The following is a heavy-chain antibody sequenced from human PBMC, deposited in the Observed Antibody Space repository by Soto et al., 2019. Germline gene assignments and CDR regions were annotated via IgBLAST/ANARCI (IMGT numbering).Heavy chain of an antibody. J-gene: IGHJ6*02. V-gene: IGHV1-3*01. CDR2: INAGNGNT. CDR1: GYTFTSYA. D-gene: IGHD2-2*01. Sequence: ASVKVSCKASGYTFTSYAMHWVRQAPGQRLEWMGWINAGNGNTKYSQKFQGRVTITRDTSASTAYMELSSLRSEDTAVYYCARAPDDCSSTSCGYYYYYGMDVWGQGTTVTVSS. CDR3: ARAPDDCSSTSCGYYYYYGMDV.